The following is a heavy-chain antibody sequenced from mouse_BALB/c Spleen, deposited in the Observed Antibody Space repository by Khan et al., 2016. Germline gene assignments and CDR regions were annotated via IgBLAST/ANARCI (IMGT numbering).Heavy chain of an antibody. D-gene: IGHD1-1*01. CDR2: ISYDGST. J-gene: IGHJ4*01. CDR1: GYSITSGYY. Sequence: EVQLQESGPGLVKPSQSLSLTCSVTGYSITSGYYWNWIRQFPGNKLEWMGYISYDGSTNYNPSLKNRISITRDTSKNQFFLKMNSVTTEDTATYDCARHYGSSYGGAMDYWGQGTSVTVAS. CDR3: ARHYGSSYGGAMDY. V-gene: IGHV3-6*02.